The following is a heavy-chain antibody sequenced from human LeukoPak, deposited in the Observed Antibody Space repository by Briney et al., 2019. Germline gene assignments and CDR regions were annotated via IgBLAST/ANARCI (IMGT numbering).Heavy chain of an antibody. CDR2: IKTDGSSA. J-gene: IGHJ6*02. CDR1: GFSFSSYW. D-gene: IGHD2/OR15-2a*01. V-gene: IGHV3-74*01. Sequence: GGSLRLSCAASGFSFSSYWMHWVRQAPGKGLVWVSRIKTDGSSATYADSVKGRFTISRDNSKNTLYLQMNSLRAEDTAVYYCARDGISLSYFYGMDVWGQGTTVTVSS. CDR3: ARDGISLSYFYGMDV.